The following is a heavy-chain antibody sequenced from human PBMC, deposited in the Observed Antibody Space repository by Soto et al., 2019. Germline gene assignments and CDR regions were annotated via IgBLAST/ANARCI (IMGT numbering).Heavy chain of an antibody. V-gene: IGHV1-46*01. CDR2: INPSGGST. CDR3: AREPFGYCSGGSGLDY. D-gene: IGHD2-15*01. CDR1: GYTFTSYY. Sequence: QVQLVQSGAEVKKPGASVKVSCKASGYTFTSYYMHWVRQAPGQGLEWMGIINPSGGSTSYAQKFQGRVTMTRDTSTSTVYMELSSLRSEDTAVYYCAREPFGYCSGGSGLDYWGQGTLVTVSS. J-gene: IGHJ4*02.